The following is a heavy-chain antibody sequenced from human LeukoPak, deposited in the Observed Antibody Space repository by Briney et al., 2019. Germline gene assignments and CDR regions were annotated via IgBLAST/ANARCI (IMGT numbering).Heavy chain of an antibody. CDR2: VSSSGSTI. V-gene: IGHV3-48*03. CDR1: GFTFSSYE. D-gene: IGHD6-25*01. CDR3: ASSSVAAPGTFDY. Sequence: GGSLRLSCAASGFTFSSYEMNWVRQAPGKGLEWVSYVSSSGSTIYYADSVKGRFTISRDNAKKSLYLQMNSPRAEDTAVYHCASSSVAAPGTFDYWGQGTLVTVSS. J-gene: IGHJ4*02.